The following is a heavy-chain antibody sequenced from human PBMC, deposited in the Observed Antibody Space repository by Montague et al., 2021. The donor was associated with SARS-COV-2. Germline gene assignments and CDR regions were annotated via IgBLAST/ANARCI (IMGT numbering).Heavy chain of an antibody. CDR3: ARDGDYGGTWYSFLQN. V-gene: IGHV6-1*01. J-gene: IGHJ1*01. CDR2: TFYRSQWHT. CDR1: GDSVSSDPAA. D-gene: IGHD4-17*01. Sequence: CAISGDSVSSDPAAWHWIRQSPSRGLEWLGRTFYRSQWHTDSAASVRSRISFSGDISKNQFSLHLNSVTPEDTAIYYYARDGDYGGTWYSFLQNWGQGTLVIVSS.